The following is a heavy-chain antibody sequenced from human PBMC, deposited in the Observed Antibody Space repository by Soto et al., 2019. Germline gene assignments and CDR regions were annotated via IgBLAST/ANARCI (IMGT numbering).Heavy chain of an antibody. Sequence: QVQLVESGGGVVQPGRSLRLSCAASGFTFSSYAMHWVRQAPGKGLEWVAVISYDGSNKYYADSVKGRFTISMDNSKNTLYLQMNCLRAEYTAVYYWARALGGSYYIDYWGQGTLVTVSS. CDR3: ARALGGSYYIDY. D-gene: IGHD1-26*01. CDR2: ISYDGSNK. CDR1: GFTFSSYA. V-gene: IGHV3-30-3*01. J-gene: IGHJ4*02.